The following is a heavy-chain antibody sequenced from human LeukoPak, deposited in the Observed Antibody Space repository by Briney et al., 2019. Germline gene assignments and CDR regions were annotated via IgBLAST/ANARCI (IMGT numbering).Heavy chain of an antibody. D-gene: IGHD4-17*01. V-gene: IGHV3-21*01. Sequence: GGSLRLSCAASGFTFSSYSMNWVRQAPGKGREWVSSITSSSYIYYADSVKGRFTISRDNAKNSLYLQMNSLRAEDTAVYYCARDLVLYGDYWGQGTLVTVSS. J-gene: IGHJ4*02. CDR3: ARDLVLYGDY. CDR2: ITSSSYI. CDR1: GFTFSSYS.